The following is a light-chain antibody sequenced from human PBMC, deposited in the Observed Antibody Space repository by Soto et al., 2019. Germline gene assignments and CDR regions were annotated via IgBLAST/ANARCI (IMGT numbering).Light chain of an antibody. V-gene: IGKV3-20*01. CDR3: QQYGSSGT. Sequence: ESVLTQSPGTLSLSPGERATLAWRASQSVSNNYLAWYQQKPGQAPRLLIYGASNRATGIPDRFSGSGSGTDFTLTISRLEPEDFAVYYCQQYGSSGTFGQGTKVDI. CDR2: GAS. J-gene: IGKJ1*01. CDR1: QSVSNNY.